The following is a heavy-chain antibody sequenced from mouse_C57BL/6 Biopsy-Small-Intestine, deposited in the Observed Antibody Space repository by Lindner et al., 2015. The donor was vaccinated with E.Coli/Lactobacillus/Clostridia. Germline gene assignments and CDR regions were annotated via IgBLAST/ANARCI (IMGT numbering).Heavy chain of an antibody. CDR2: FDPEDGET. CDR1: GYTLTELS. D-gene: IGHD2-14*01. CDR3: ATRYDFWSGSSPKAFDI. Sequence: SVKVSCKVSGYTLTELSMHWVRQAPGKGLEWMGGFDPEDGETIYAQKFQGRVTMTEDTSTDTAYMELSSLRSEDTAVYYCATRYDFWSGSSPKAFDIWGQGTMVTVSS. V-gene: IGHV1-18*01. J-gene: IGHJ3*01.